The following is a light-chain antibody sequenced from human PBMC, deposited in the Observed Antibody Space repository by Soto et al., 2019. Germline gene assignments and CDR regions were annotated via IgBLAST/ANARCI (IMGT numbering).Light chain of an antibody. Sequence: DIVMTQSPDSLAVSPGVRATISCKSSQSLFYSSNNKNFLAWYKQKPGQPPRLLIYWASTRESGVPDRFSGSESGTDFNLTISSLQAEDVAVYYCHQYHSTPYTFGQGTKLEIK. J-gene: IGKJ2*01. CDR3: HQYHSTPYT. CDR2: WAS. CDR1: QSLFYSSNNKNF. V-gene: IGKV4-1*01.